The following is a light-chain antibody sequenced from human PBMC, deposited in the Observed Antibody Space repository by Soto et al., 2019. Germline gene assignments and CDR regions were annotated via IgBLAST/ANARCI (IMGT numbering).Light chain of an antibody. CDR3: QQRSNWPYT. J-gene: IGKJ2*01. V-gene: IGKV3-11*01. CDR2: DAS. Sequence: DIVLTQSPATLSFSPGERATLSSRASQSVANYLAWYQQKPGQAPSLLIYDASNRATGIPARFSGGGSGTDFTLTIRSLGPEDFAVYYCQQRSNWPYTFGQGTKLPIQ. CDR1: QSVANY.